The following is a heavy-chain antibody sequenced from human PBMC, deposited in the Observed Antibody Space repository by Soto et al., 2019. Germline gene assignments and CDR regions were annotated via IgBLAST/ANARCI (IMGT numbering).Heavy chain of an antibody. CDR2: VNNGGGGT. CDR1: GFTFSSYS. Sequence: GESLRLSFAASGFTFSSYSTNCVRQAPGKGPEWISTVNNGGGGTYYADSVKGRFTISRDNSKNTLYLQVSSLRAEDTAVYYCAKERLGRGIDYWGQGILVTVSS. V-gene: IGHV3-23*01. J-gene: IGHJ4*02. CDR3: AKERLGRGIDY. D-gene: IGHD3-10*01.